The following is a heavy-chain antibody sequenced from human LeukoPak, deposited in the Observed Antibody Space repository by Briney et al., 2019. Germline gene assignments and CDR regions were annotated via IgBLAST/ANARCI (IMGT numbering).Heavy chain of an antibody. J-gene: IGHJ4*02. CDR1: GGSISSYY. CDR2: ICHSGISGNT. Sequence: KPSETLSLTCTVSGGSISSYYWSWSRQPPGKGLEWIGSICHSGISGNTYYNPSLKSRVTISVDTPKNQFSLKLSSVTAADTAVYSCAGKVGPVTSHRIDSWGQGSLVTVSS. CDR3: AGKVGPVTSHRIDS. D-gene: IGHD1-26*01. V-gene: IGHV4-59*04.